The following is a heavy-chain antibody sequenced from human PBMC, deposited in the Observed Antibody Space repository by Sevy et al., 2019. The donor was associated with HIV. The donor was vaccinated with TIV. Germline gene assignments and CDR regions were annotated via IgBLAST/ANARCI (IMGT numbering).Heavy chain of an antibody. J-gene: IGHJ4*02. D-gene: IGHD2-2*01. Sequence: GGSLRLSCAASGFTFSSYSMNWVRQAPGKGLEWVSSISSSSSYIYYADSVKGRFTISRDNAKNSLYLQMNSLRAEDTAVYYCARDTRPRSAALYFDYWGQGTLVTVS. V-gene: IGHV3-21*01. CDR3: ARDTRPRSAALYFDY. CDR2: ISSSSSYI. CDR1: GFTFSSYS.